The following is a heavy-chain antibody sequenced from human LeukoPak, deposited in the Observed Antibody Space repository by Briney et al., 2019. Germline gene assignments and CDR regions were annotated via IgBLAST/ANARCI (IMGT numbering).Heavy chain of an antibody. CDR3: ATRLPFTGYKN. V-gene: IGHV3-48*03. D-gene: IGHD5-24*01. CDR1: GGTLSTYE. J-gene: IGHJ4*01. CDR2: MSRTADRI. Sequence: GGSLRLSCTTFGGTLSTYEFNWVPEAPRKRPEWISYMSRTADRIDHADSVKGRFTMSRDNAKNSVYLQMNSLRVDDTAIYYCATRLPFTGYKNWGQGTLVTVSS.